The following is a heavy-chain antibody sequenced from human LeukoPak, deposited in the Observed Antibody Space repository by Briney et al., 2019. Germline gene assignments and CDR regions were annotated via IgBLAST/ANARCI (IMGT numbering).Heavy chain of an antibody. V-gene: IGHV4-30-2*01. CDR2: IYHTGRT. CDR3: ARGYGDNSGAFDI. D-gene: IGHD4-23*01. CDR1: GGSIIVAAYS. Sequence: SQTLSLPCAVSGGSIIVAAYSWSWIRQPPGKGLEWVGYIYHTGRTYSNPSLKSRVTVSVDRSKDQFSLKLSSVTAADTAVYYCARGYGDNSGAFDIWGQGTMVTVSS. J-gene: IGHJ3*02.